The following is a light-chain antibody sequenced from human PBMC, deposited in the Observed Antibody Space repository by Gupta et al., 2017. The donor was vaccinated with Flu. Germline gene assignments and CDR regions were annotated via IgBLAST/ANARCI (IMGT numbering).Light chain of an antibody. J-gene: IGLJ3*02. CDR2: NND. Sequence: QSVLTQPPSASGTPGQSVTISCSGGSFNIGSNYVYWYQQFPGMAPKLLVYNNDQRPSGVPDRFSGSRSGTSASLTFSGLRSEDEADYHCAEWDDSLSGFVFGGGTKLTVL. V-gene: IGLV1-47*01. CDR3: AEWDDSLSGFV. CDR1: SFNIGSNY.